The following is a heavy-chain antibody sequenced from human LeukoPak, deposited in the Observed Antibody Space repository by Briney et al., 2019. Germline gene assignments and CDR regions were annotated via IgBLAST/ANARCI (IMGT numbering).Heavy chain of an antibody. CDR2: ISAYNGNT. CDR3: ARRLGGSGWSHYYYYYGMDV. J-gene: IGHJ6*02. D-gene: IGHD6-19*01. CDR1: GYTFTSYG. V-gene: IGHV1-18*01. Sequence: ASVKVSCKASGYTFTSYGISCVRQAPGQGLEWMGWISAYNGNTNYAQKLQGRVTMTTDTSTSTAYMELRSLRSDDTAVYYCARRLGGSGWSHYYYYYGMDVWGQGTTVTVSS.